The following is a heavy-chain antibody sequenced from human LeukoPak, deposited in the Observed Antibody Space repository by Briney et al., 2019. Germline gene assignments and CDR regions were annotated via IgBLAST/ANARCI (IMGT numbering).Heavy chain of an antibody. CDR1: GGSISNFY. Sequence: PSETLSLTCTLSGGSISNFYWSWIRQSPEKGLEWVGQIHYSGSTTYNPPLESRITISVDTSENQFSLKLSSVTAADTAIYYCARRGSHYYYYMDVWGKGTTVTVSS. D-gene: IGHD6-6*01. CDR3: ARRGSHYYYYMDV. CDR2: IHYSGST. J-gene: IGHJ6*03. V-gene: IGHV4-59*08.